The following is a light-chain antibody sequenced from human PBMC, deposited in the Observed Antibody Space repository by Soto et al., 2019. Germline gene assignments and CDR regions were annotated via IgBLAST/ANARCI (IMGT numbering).Light chain of an antibody. V-gene: IGKV1-39*01. CDR1: QSVSIY. CDR2: AAS. Sequence: DVQMTQSPSSLSASVGDRVTITCRASQSVSIYLNWYQQKPGKAPNLLISAASSLQNGVPSRFRGSGSGTDFTLTISGLQTEDFATYYCQQSYSTHPWTLGQGTKVDIK. J-gene: IGKJ1*01. CDR3: QQSYSTHPWT.